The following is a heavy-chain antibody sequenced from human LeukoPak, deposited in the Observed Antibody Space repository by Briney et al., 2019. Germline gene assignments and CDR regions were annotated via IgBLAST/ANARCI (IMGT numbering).Heavy chain of an antibody. CDR2: IYYSGST. CDR3: ARYDKRWYQN. V-gene: IGHV4-39*07. J-gene: IGHJ4*02. Sequence: SETLSLTCTVSGGSISSSSYYRGWIRQPPGKGLEWIGSIYYSGSTYYNPSLKSRVTISVDTSKNQFSLKLSSVTAADTAVYYCARYDKRWYQNWGQGTLVTVSS. CDR1: GGSISSSSYY. D-gene: IGHD2-15*01.